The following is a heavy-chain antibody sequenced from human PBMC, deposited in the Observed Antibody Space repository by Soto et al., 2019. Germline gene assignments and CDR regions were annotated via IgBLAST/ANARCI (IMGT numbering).Heavy chain of an antibody. D-gene: IGHD3-3*01. CDR3: ARVHYDFWSGYYANWFDP. J-gene: IGHJ5*02. Sequence: QVQLVQSGAEVKKPGASVKVSCKASGYTFTSYAMHWVRQAPGQRLEWMGWINAGNGNTKYSQKFQGRVTITRDTSASTAYMELSSLRSEDTAVYYCARVHYDFWSGYYANWFDPWGQGTLVTVSS. V-gene: IGHV1-3*01. CDR1: GYTFTSYA. CDR2: INAGNGNT.